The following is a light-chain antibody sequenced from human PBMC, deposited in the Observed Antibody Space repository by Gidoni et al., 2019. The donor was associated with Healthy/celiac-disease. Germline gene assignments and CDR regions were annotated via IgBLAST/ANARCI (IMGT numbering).Light chain of an antibody. J-gene: IGKJ4*01. Sequence: EIALPQSPGTLSLSPGETATLSCRASLSVSSSYLAWYQQKPGQAPRLLIYGASSRATGIPDRFSGSGSGTDFTLTISRLEPDDFAVYYCQQYGSSPRTFGGGTKVEIK. CDR1: LSVSSSY. CDR2: GAS. CDR3: QQYGSSPRT. V-gene: IGKV3-20*01.